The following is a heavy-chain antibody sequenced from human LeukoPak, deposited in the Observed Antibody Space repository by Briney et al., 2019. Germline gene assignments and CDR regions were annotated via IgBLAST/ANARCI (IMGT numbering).Heavy chain of an antibody. Sequence: GGSLRLSCAAPGFTFSGSAMHWVRQASGKGLEWVGRIRSNGNSYATADAASVKGRITNSRDDSKNTAYLQMNSLKTEDTAVYYCTRLPGDYVWGSYRFASHYFDYWGQGTLVTVSS. CDR2: IRSNGNSYAT. CDR1: GFTFSGSA. D-gene: IGHD3-16*02. V-gene: IGHV3-73*01. CDR3: TRLPGDYVWGSYRFASHYFDY. J-gene: IGHJ4*02.